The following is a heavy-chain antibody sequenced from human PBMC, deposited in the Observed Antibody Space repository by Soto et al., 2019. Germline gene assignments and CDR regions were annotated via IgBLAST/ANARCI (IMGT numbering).Heavy chain of an antibody. CDR1: GGSISSGGYY. J-gene: IGHJ4*02. CDR2: IYYSGST. D-gene: IGHD2-2*01. V-gene: IGHV4-31*03. CDR3: AIGRLVPAVNFDY. Sequence: PSETLSLTCTVSGGSISSGGYYWSWIRQHPGKGLEWIGYIYYSGSTYYNPSLKSRVTISVDTSKNQFSLKVNSVTAADTAVYYCAIGRLVPAVNFDYWGQGALVTVSS.